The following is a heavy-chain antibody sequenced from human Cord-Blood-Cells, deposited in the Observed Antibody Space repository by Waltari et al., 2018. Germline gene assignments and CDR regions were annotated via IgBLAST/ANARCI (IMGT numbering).Heavy chain of an antibody. V-gene: IGHV1-3*01. Sequence: QVQLVQSGAEVKKPGASVKVSCKASGYTFTSYAMHWVRQAPGQRLAWMGWINAGNGNTKYSQKFQGRVTITRDTSASTAYMELSSLRSEDTAVYYCAREGPCSGGSCYSYYYGMDVWGQGTTVTVSS. CDR3: AREGPCSGGSCYSYYYGMDV. CDR2: INAGNGNT. CDR1: GYTFTSYA. J-gene: IGHJ6*02. D-gene: IGHD2-15*01.